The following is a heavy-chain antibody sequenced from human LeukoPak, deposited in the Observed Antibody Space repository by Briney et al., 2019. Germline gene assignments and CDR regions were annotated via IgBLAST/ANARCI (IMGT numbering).Heavy chain of an antibody. CDR3: AKAGGYSYGPGDY. J-gene: IGHJ4*02. V-gene: IGHV3-23*01. CDR1: GFTFSSYA. D-gene: IGHD5-18*01. CDR2: ISGSGGST. Sequence: AGGSLRLSFAASGFTFSSYAMSWVRQAPGKGLEWVSAISGSGGSTYYADSVKGRFTISRDNSKNTLYLQMNSLRAEDTAVYYCAKAGGYSYGPGDYWGQGTLVTVSS.